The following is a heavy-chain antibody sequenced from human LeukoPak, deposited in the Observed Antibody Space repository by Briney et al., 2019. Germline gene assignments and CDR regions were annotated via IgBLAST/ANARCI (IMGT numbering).Heavy chain of an antibody. D-gene: IGHD5-18*01. CDR3: ARSGPGDLYSYGMRAQKRFDY. V-gene: IGHV4-38-2*02. CDR1: GYSISSGYY. CDR2: IYHSGST. Sequence: SETLSPTCTVSGYSISSGYYWGWIRQPPGKGLEWIGSIYHSGSTYYNPSLKSRVTISVDTPKNQFSLKLSSVTAADTAVYYCARSGPGDLYSYGMRAQKRFDYWGQGTLVTVSS. J-gene: IGHJ4*02.